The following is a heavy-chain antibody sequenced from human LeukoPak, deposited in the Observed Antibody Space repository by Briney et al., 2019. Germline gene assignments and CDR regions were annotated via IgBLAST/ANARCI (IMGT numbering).Heavy chain of an antibody. CDR3: ARDSSGWLGYYYYYMDV. CDR2: ISSFSGTI. D-gene: IGHD6-19*01. V-gene: IGHV3-48*01. J-gene: IGHJ6*03. CDR1: GFTFSSYS. Sequence: GGSLRLSCAASGFTFSSYSMNWVRQAPGKGLEWVSYISSFSGTINYADSVKGRFTISRDNAKNSLYLQMNSLRAEDTAVYYCARDSSGWLGYYYYYMDVWGKGTTVTVSS.